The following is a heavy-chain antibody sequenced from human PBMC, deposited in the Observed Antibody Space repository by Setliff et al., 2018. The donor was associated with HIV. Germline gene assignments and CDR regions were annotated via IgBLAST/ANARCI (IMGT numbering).Heavy chain of an antibody. CDR2: IYTSGST. Sequence: SETLSLTCTVSGGSISSGTYYWSWIRQPAGKGLEWIGRIYTSGSTNHNPSLKTRVTLSVDTSKNQFSLRLSSVTAADTAVYYCARGYSGYVGFTSMDVWGQGTTVTVSS. J-gene: IGHJ6*02. D-gene: IGHD1-26*01. CDR3: ARGYSGYVGFTSMDV. CDR1: GGSISSGTYY. V-gene: IGHV4-61*02.